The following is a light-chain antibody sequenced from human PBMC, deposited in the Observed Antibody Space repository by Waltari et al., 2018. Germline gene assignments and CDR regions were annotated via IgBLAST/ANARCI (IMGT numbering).Light chain of an antibody. CDR2: RNN. V-gene: IGLV1-47*01. J-gene: IGLJ3*02. CDR3: AAWDDSLSGRV. Sequence: QSVLTQPPSASGTPGQRVTISCSGSSSHIGSNYLSWYQQLPGAAPKLLIYRNNQRPSGVPDRFSGSKSGTSASLAISGLRSEDEADYYCAAWDDSLSGRVFGGGTKLTVL. CDR1: SSHIGSNY.